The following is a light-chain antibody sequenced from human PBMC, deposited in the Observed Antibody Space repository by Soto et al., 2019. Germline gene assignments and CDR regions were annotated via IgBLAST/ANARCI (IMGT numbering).Light chain of an antibody. CDR2: SNN. CDR1: SSNIGTNT. J-gene: IGLJ7*01. CDR3: AAWDARLTAV. V-gene: IGLV1-44*01. Sequence: QSVLTQPPSASGTPGQRVTISCSGSSSNIGTNTVNWYQQLPGTAPKLLIYSNNQRPSGVPDRFSRSTSCTSASLAISGLESEDEAYYYCAAWDARLTAV.